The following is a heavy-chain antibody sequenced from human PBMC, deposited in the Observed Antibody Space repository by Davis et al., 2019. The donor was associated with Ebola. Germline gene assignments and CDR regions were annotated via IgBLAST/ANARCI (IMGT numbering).Heavy chain of an antibody. V-gene: IGHV4-39*07. D-gene: IGHD3-3*01. Sequence: SETLSLTCTVSGGSISSSSYYWGWIRQPPGKGLEWIGSIYYSGSTYYNPSLKSRVTISVDKSKNQFSLKLSSVTAADTAVYYCARVGFDFWSADYGMDVWGQGTTVTVSS. J-gene: IGHJ6*02. CDR2: IYYSGST. CDR3: ARVGFDFWSADYGMDV. CDR1: GGSISSSSYY.